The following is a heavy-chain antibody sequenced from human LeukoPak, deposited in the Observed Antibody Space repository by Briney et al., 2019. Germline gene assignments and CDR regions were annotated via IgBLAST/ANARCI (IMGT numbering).Heavy chain of an antibody. CDR3: ARDRGVFSHHSSGSDWRVAWHFDL. D-gene: IGHD3-22*01. J-gene: IGHJ2*01. Sequence: TSETLSLTCTVSGGSISSYYWSWIRQPPGKGLEWIGYIYYSGSTDYNPSLRSRVSISVDTSKNQFSLNLSSVTAADTAVYYCARDRGVFSHHSSGSDWRVAWHFDLWGRGTLVTVSS. CDR2: IYYSGST. V-gene: IGHV4-59*01. CDR1: GGSISSYY.